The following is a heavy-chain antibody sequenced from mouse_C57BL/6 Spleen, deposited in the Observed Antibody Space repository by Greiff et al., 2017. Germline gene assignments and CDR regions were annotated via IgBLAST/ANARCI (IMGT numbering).Heavy chain of an antibody. CDR3: ARHQIATVGAVYYFDY. Sequence: EVQGVESGGDLVKPGGSLKLSCAASGFTFSSYGMSWVRQTPDKRLEWVATISSGGSYTYYPGSVKGRFTISRDNAKNTLYLQMSSLKSEDTAMYYCARHQIATVGAVYYFDYWGQGTTLTVSS. CDR2: ISSGGSYT. D-gene: IGHD1-1*01. J-gene: IGHJ2*01. CDR1: GFTFSSYG. V-gene: IGHV5-6*01.